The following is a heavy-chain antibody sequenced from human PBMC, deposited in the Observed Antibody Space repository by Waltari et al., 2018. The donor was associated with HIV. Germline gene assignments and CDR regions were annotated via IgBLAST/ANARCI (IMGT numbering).Heavy chain of an antibody. CDR1: GGSFGTAVFY. CDR3: ARVHFGRQGSYTSYHFDY. J-gene: IGHJ4*02. CDR2: IFYNGSS. D-gene: IGHD2-2*02. V-gene: IGHV4-30-4*01. Sequence: VQLYESGPVLVRSSETLSLTCTVAGGSFGTAVFYWSWIRQTPEKGLEWLGHIFYNGSSTFNPSLKSRLGLSLDRSKNQFFLKINSATASDTAVYFCARVHFGRQGSYTSYHFDYWGEGLRVSVSS.